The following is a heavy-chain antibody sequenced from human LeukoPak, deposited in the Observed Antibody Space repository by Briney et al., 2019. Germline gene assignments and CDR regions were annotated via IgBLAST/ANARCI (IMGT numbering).Heavy chain of an antibody. Sequence: SPGGSLRLSCAASGFTFSDYYMTWIRRAPGKGLEWVSYISSSSGFTKYADSVRGRFTISRDNAKNSLYLQMNTLRVDDTAVYYCARGSPPGDWGQGTLVTVSS. J-gene: IGHJ4*02. CDR2: ISSSSGFT. D-gene: IGHD3-16*01. CDR3: ARGSPPGD. CDR1: GFTFSDYY. V-gene: IGHV3-11*05.